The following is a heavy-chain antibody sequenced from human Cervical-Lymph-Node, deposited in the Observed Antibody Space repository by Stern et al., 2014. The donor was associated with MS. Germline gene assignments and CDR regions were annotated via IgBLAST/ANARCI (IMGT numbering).Heavy chain of an antibody. Sequence: QMQLVQSGAEVKMPGTSVTVSCKTSGYIFTGYYMHWVRQAPGQGLEWMGWINPDSGYTNYAQKFRGRVTMTTDTSLSTAYMELSNVRPDDTAVFFCARDSAFGVTPGTHAFDLWGQGTIVTVSS. CDR2: INPDSGYT. CDR1: GYIFTGYY. CDR3: ARDSAFGVTPGTHAFDL. D-gene: IGHD2-21*02. V-gene: IGHV1-2*02. J-gene: IGHJ3*01.